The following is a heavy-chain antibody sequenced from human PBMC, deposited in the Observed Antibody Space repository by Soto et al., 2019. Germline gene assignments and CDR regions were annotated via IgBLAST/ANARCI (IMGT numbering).Heavy chain of an antibody. Sequence: GASVKVSCKASGYTFTSYGISWVRQAPGQGLEWMGWISAYNGNTNYAQKLQGRVTMTTDTSTSTAYMELRSLRSDDTAVYYCPREGMTTVTTHAFDIWGQGTMVTVSS. J-gene: IGHJ3*02. V-gene: IGHV1-18*01. CDR1: GYTFTSYG. D-gene: IGHD4-17*01. CDR2: ISAYNGNT. CDR3: PREGMTTVTTHAFDI.